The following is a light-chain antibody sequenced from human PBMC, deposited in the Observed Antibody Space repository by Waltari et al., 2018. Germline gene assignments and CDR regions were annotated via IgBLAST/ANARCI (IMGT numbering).Light chain of an antibody. J-gene: IGKJ2*01. Sequence: DIQMTQSPSTLSASVGDRVTITCRASQSISSWFAWYHQKPGKAPKSLIYKASSLESGVPSRFSGSGSGTEFTLTISSLKPDDFATYYCQQYNSYSGTFGQGTKLEIK. V-gene: IGKV1-5*03. CDR2: KAS. CDR1: QSISSW. CDR3: QQYNSYSGT.